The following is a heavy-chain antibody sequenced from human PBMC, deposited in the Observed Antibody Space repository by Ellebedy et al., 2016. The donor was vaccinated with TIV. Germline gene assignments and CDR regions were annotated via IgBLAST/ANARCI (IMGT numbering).Heavy chain of an antibody. J-gene: IGHJ6*02. Sequence: ASVKVSCKASGYTFTGYYMHWVRQAPGQGLEWMGWINPNSGGTNYAQKFQGRVTMTRDTSISTAYMELSRLRSDDTAVYYCARDGEMVRGHLRQDVLYYYGMDVWGQGTTVTVSS. V-gene: IGHV1-2*02. CDR1: GYTFTGYY. D-gene: IGHD3-10*01. CDR2: INPNSGGT. CDR3: ARDGEMVRGHLRQDVLYYYGMDV.